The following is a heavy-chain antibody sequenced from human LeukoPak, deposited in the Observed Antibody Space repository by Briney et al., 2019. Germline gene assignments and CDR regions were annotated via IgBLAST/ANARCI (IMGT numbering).Heavy chain of an antibody. CDR3: ARDRRVLRFLEWSMNWFDP. J-gene: IGHJ5*02. V-gene: IGHV4-4*07. D-gene: IGHD3-3*01. CDR2: IYTSGST. CDR1: GGSISSYY. Sequence: PSETLSLTCTVSGGSISSYYWSWIRQPAGKGLEWIGRIYTSGSTNYNPSLKSRVTMSVDTSKNQFSLKLSSVTAADTAVYYCARDRRVLRFLEWSMNWFDPWGQGTLVTVSS.